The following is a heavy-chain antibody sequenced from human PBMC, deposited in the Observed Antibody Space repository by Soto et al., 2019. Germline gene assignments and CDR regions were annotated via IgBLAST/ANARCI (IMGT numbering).Heavy chain of an antibody. CDR2: MNPNSGDT. J-gene: IGHJ5*01. CDR1: GYTFSSYD. D-gene: IGHD3-9*01. Sequence: QMQLVQSGAEVKKHGASGKVSCKASGYTFSSYDSKWMRQATGQGLECMGWMNPNSGDTGYAQKFQGRVTITSITSISTVHMELSSLISEDTAVYYCARATSGYFNWSPFDSWGQGTLVSVSS. V-gene: IGHV1-8*01. CDR3: ARATSGYFNWSPFDS.